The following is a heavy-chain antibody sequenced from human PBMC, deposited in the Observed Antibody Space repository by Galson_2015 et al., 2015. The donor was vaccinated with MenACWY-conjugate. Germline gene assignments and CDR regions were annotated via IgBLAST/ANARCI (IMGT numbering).Heavy chain of an antibody. D-gene: IGHD1-1*01. CDR2: ISSRNGVTT. CDR1: GFLCRTYA. CDR3: ANMAVLTTSAFDF. J-gene: IGHJ4*02. V-gene: IGHV3-23*01. Sequence: ALRLSCAASGFLCRTYAMTWIRQAPGNGLEWVSAISSRNGVTTYYADSVTRRVGISRDNSRNTRFLQMDRLSAEATAVYYCANMAVLTTSAFDFWGQGTLVTVSA.